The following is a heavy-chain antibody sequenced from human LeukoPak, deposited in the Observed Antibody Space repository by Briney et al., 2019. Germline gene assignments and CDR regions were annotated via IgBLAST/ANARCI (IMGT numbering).Heavy chain of an antibody. CDR1: GDSVSSNSVA. Sequence: SQTLSLTCAISGDSVSSNSVAWNWIRQSPSRGLEWLGRTYYRSKWYNEYAASVKSRIIINPDTSKNQYSLQLNSVTPEDTAVYYCARGHNYAFDYWGQGTLATVSS. V-gene: IGHV6-1*01. J-gene: IGHJ4*02. CDR3: ARGHNYAFDY. D-gene: IGHD5-18*01. CDR2: TYYRSKWYN.